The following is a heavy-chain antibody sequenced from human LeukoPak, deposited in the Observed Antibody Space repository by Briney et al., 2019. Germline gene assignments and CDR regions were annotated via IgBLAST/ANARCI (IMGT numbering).Heavy chain of an antibody. Sequence: PGGSLRLSCAASGFTFSNYAMYCVRQAPGKGLEWVAIIWYDGSNKYYADSVKGRFTISRDNSKNTLYLQMNSLRAEDTAVYYCARGAYCSGSRCPGAFDIWGQGTMVTVSS. V-gene: IGHV3-33*01. D-gene: IGHD2-15*01. J-gene: IGHJ3*02. CDR1: GFTFSNYA. CDR2: IWYDGSNK. CDR3: ARGAYCSGSRCPGAFDI.